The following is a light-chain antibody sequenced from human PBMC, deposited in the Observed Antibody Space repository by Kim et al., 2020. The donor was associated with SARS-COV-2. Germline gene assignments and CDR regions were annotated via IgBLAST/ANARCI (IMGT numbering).Light chain of an antibody. CDR1: SSDVGGYNY. J-gene: IGLJ1*01. CDR3: SSYTSSSNI. Sequence: PGQSITIPGTGTSSDVGGYNYVSWYQQHPGKAPKLMIYDVSNRPSGVSNRFSGSKSGNTASLTISGLQAEDEADYYCSSYTSSSNIFGTGTKVTVL. V-gene: IGLV2-14*03. CDR2: DVS.